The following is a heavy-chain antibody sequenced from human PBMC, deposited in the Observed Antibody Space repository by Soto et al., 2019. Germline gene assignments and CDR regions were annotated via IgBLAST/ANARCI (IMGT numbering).Heavy chain of an antibody. CDR1: GASISNGDYS. CDR3: ARGREGPFFDF. V-gene: IGHV4-30-2*01. CDR2: IYSSGRS. J-gene: IGHJ5*01. Sequence: SETLSLTCAVSGASISNGDYSWSWIRQPPGRALEWIGYIYSSGRSDYNPSLKSRVTISIDRSKNQFSLRLTSVTAADAAVYYCARGREGPFFDFWGQGALGT.